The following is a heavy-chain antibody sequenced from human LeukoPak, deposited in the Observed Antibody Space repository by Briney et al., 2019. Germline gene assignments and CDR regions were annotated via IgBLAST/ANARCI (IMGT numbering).Heavy chain of an antibody. D-gene: IGHD1-26*01. J-gene: IGHJ4*02. CDR2: IYTSGST. Sequence: PSETLSLTCTVSGGSISSYYWSWIRQPAGKGLECIGRIYTSGSTNYNASLKSRVSMSVDTSKNQFSLKLSSLTAADTAVFYCARENSGSYREFDYWGQGTLVTVSS. CDR3: ARENSGSYREFDY. CDR1: GGSISSYY. V-gene: IGHV4-4*07.